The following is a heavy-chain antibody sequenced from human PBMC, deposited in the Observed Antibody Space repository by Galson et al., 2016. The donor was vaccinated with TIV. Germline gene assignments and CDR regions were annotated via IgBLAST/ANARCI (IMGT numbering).Heavy chain of an antibody. V-gene: IGHV3-9*01. CDR3: AKGAGRYSSSWYFDY. CDR2: ITWNSDKI. CDR1: GFTFDDYA. J-gene: IGHJ4*02. Sequence: SLRLSCAASGFTFDDYAMHWVRQAPGKGLEWVSSITWNSDKIHYADYVKGRFPISRDNAKNSLYLQMNSLRADDTALYYWAKGAGRYSSSWYFDYWGQGTLVTVSS. D-gene: IGHD6-13*01.